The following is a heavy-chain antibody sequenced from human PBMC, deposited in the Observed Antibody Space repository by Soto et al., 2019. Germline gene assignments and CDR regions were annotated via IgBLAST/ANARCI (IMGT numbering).Heavy chain of an antibody. CDR1: GFTFSSYG. Sequence: QVQLVESGGGVVQPGRSLRLSCAASGFTFSSYGMHWVRQAPGKGLEWGAVIWYDGSNKYYADSVKGRFTISRDNSKNTLYLQMNSLRAEDTAVYYCAREPHYYDSSARVFDYWGQGTLVTVSS. J-gene: IGHJ4*02. V-gene: IGHV3-33*01. CDR2: IWYDGSNK. CDR3: AREPHYYDSSARVFDY. D-gene: IGHD3-22*01.